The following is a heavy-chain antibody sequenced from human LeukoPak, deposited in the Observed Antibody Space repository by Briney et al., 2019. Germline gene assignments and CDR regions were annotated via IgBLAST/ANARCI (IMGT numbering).Heavy chain of an antibody. J-gene: IGHJ6*03. CDR1: GFTFSRYW. Sequence: GGSLRLSCAASGFTFSRYWMSWVRQAPGKGLEWVANIKKDGSEKYYVDSVKGRFTISRDNAKNSLYLQMNSLRAEDTAVYYCARDRRLVVADGLYYYYYMDVWGKGTTVTVSS. CDR3: ARDRRLVVADGLYYYYYMDV. D-gene: IGHD3-22*01. V-gene: IGHV3-7*01. CDR2: IKKDGSEK.